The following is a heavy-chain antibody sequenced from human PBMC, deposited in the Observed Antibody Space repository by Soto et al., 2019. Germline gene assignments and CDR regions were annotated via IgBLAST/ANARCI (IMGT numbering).Heavy chain of an antibody. J-gene: IGHJ4*02. CDR3: ARDEGLAVLGYFDY. Sequence: GGSLRLSCAASGFTFSSYGMHWVRQAPGKGLEWVAVIWYDGSNKYYADSVKGRFTISRDNSKNTLYLQMNSLRAEDTAVYYCARDEGLAVLGYFDYWGQGTLVTVSS. CDR2: IWYDGSNK. D-gene: IGHD6-19*01. CDR1: GFTFSSYG. V-gene: IGHV3-33*01.